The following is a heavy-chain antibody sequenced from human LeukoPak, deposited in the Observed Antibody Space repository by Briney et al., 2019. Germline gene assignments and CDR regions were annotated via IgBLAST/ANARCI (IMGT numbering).Heavy chain of an antibody. V-gene: IGHV3-53*01. CDR1: GFTVSSNY. CDR2: IYSGGST. J-gene: IGHJ4*02. Sequence: GGSLRLSCAASGFTVSSNYMSWVRQAPGKGLEWVSVIYSGGSTYYADSVKGRFTISRDNSRNTLYLHLNSLRVEDTAIYYCGRDWKLDYWGQGTLVTVSS. D-gene: IGHD1-1*01. CDR3: GRDWKLDY.